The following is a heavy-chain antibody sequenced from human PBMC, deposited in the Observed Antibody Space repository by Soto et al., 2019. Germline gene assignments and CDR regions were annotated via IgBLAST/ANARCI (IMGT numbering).Heavy chain of an antibody. Sequence: GGSLRLSCAASGFTFSSYAMHWVRQAPGKGLEWVAVISYDGSNKYYADSVKGRFTISRDNSKNTLYLQMNSLRAEDTAVYYCARDRLDVVVPAAILAYWGQGTLVTVS. CDR3: ARDRLDVVVPAAILAY. CDR2: ISYDGSNK. D-gene: IGHD2-2*02. CDR1: GFTFSSYA. V-gene: IGHV3-30-3*01. J-gene: IGHJ4*02.